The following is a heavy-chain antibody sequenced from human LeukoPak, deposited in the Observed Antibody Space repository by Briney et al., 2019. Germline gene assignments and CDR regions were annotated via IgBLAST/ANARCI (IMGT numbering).Heavy chain of an antibody. D-gene: IGHD6-13*01. CDR1: GFTFSNYW. J-gene: IGHJ6*03. V-gene: IGHV3-7*01. CDR2: IKQDGSEK. CDR3: ARDAAVQQLGYYYYYMDV. Sequence: GGSLRLSCAASGFTFSNYWMSWVRQAPGKGLEWVANIKQDGSEKYYVDFVKGGFTISRDNAKNSLYLQMNSLRAEDTAVYYCARDAAVQQLGYYYYYMDVWGKGTTVTVSS.